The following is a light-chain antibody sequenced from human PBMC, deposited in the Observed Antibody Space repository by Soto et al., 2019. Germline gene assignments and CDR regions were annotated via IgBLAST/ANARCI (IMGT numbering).Light chain of an antibody. CDR1: SSDVSGYNY. Sequence: QSVLTQPPSASGSPGQSVTISCTGTSSDVSGYNYVSWYQQHPGKAPKLMIYDVSKRPSGVPDRFSGSKSGNTASLTISGLQAEDEADYYCCSYAGSYTFYVFGTGTKSPS. V-gene: IGLV2-11*01. J-gene: IGLJ1*01. CDR3: CSYAGSYTFYV. CDR2: DVS.